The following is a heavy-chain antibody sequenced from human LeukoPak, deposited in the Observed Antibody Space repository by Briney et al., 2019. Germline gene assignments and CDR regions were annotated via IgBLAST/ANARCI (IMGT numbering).Heavy chain of an antibody. Sequence: SETLSLTRTVSGGSISSYYWSWIRQPAGKGLEWIGRIYTSGSTNYNPSLKSRVTMSVDTPKNQFSLKLSSVTAADTAVYYCARGSYDSSGYYYYGMDVWGQGTTVTVSS. D-gene: IGHD3-22*01. CDR2: IYTSGST. J-gene: IGHJ6*02. CDR1: GGSISSYY. CDR3: ARGSYDSSGYYYYGMDV. V-gene: IGHV4-4*07.